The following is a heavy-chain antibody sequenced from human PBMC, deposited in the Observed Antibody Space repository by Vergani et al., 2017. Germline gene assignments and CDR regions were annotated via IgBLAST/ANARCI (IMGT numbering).Heavy chain of an antibody. CDR3: ARGPGTVVVPPDV. CDR1: GFPFSSYS. D-gene: IGHD2-2*01. CDR2: ISSSSSYI. J-gene: IGHJ6*04. Sequence: EVQLVESGGGLVKPGGSLRLSCAASGFPFSSYSMNWVRQAPGKGLEWVSSISSSSSYIYYADSVKGRFTISRDNAKNSLYLQMKSLRAEDTAVYYCARGPGTVVVPPDVWGKGTTVTVSS. V-gene: IGHV3-21*01.